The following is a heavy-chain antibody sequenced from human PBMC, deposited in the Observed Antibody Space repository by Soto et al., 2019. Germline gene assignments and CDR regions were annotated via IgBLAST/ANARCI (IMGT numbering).Heavy chain of an antibody. V-gene: IGHV1-18*01. D-gene: IGHD2-2*01. Sequence: ASVKVSCRASGYTFTSYAIQWVRQAPGQRLEWMGWINAYNDNTAYAQKLQGRVTMTTDTSTSTAYMELRSLRSDDTAVYYCARDIVLVPAAPWFDPWGQGTLVTVSS. J-gene: IGHJ5*02. CDR3: ARDIVLVPAAPWFDP. CDR1: GYTFTSYA. CDR2: INAYNDNT.